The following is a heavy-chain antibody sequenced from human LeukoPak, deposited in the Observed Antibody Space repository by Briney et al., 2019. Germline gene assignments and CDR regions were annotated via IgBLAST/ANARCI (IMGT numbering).Heavy chain of an antibody. V-gene: IGHV4-31*03. CDR3: ARDLYGSGSRYFDY. Sequence: SETLSLTCTVSGGSISSGGYSWRWIRQHPGKGLEWIGYIYYSGSTYYNPSLKSRVTISVDTSKNQFSLKLSSVTAADTAVYYCARDLYGSGSRYFDYWGQGTLVTVSS. CDR1: GGSISSGGYS. J-gene: IGHJ4*02. CDR2: IYYSGST. D-gene: IGHD3-10*01.